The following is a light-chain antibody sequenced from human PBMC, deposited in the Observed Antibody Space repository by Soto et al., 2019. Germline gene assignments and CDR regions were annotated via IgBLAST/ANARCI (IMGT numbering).Light chain of an antibody. V-gene: IGKV1-33*01. CDR2: DAS. Sequence: DIQMTQSPSSLSACVGDRVTITCRASQAISNYLAWYQQKPGKAPKLLIYDASILERGVPSRFSGSGSGTEYTFTISNLQPEDIGTYYCQQYGNLPTFGQGTQREIK. CDR1: QAISNY. CDR3: QQYGNLPT. J-gene: IGKJ5*01.